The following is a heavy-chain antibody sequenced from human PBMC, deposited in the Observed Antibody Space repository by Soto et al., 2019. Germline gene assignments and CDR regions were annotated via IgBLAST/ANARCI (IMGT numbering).Heavy chain of an antibody. V-gene: IGHV3-30*18. CDR2: ISYDGSNK. Sequence: PGGSLRLSCAASGFTFSSYGMHWVRQAPGKGLEWVAVISYDGSNKYYADSVKGRFTISRDNSKNTLYLQMNSLRAEDTAVYYCAKDTDSSGYYAASNYYYGMDVWGQGTTVTVSS. CDR3: AKDTDSSGYYAASNYYYGMDV. D-gene: IGHD3-22*01. J-gene: IGHJ6*02. CDR1: GFTFSSYG.